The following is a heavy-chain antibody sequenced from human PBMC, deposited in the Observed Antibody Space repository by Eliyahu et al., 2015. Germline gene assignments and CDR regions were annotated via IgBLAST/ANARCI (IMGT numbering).Heavy chain of an antibody. V-gene: IGHV3-15*01. CDR1: GFTFSNAW. J-gene: IGHJ4*02. Sequence: EVQLVESGGGLVKPGGSLRLSCEASGFTFSNAWMTWVRQAPGKGLEWVGRIKGKSDGGTASYAAPVKGRFTISRDDSKNTLYLQMNSLKTEDTAVYYCTRYSSSKTGGLDYWGQGTLVSVSS. CDR2: IKGKSDGGTA. CDR3: TRYSSSKTGGLDY. D-gene: IGHD6-6*01.